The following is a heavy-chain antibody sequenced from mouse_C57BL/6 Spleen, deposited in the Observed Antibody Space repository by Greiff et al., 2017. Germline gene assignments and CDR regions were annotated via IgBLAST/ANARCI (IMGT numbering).Heavy chain of an antibody. V-gene: IGHV1-80*01. D-gene: IGHD2-14*01. CDR2: IYPGDGDT. Sequence: QVQLKQSGAELVKPGASVKISCKASGYAFSSYWLNWVKQRPGKGLEWIGQIYPGDGDTNYNGKFKGKATLTADTSSSTAYMQLSSLTSEDSAVYFCARSGTEGYFDYWGQGTTLTVSS. CDR3: ARSGTEGYFDY. CDR1: GYAFSSYW. J-gene: IGHJ2*01.